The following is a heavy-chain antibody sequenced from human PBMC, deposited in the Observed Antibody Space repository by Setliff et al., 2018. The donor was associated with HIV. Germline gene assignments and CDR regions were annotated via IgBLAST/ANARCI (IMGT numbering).Heavy chain of an antibody. J-gene: IGHJ6*04. D-gene: IGHD3-10*01. CDR3: VRDVAATNMVRGMIYHYYYMDV. V-gene: IGHV3-48*03. CDR2: ISSSGDTI. Sequence: GSLRLSCAASGFTFTTYEMNWVRQAPGKGLEWVSYISSSGDTIYYADSVKVRFTISRDVSASSLFLQMNSLKTEDTAVYYCVRDVAATNMVRGMIYHYYYMDVWGKGTTVTVSS. CDR1: GFTFTTYE.